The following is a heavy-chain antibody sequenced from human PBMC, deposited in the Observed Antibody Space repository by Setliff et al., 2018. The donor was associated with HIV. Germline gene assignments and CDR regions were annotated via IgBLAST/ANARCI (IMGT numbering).Heavy chain of an antibody. J-gene: IGHJ4*02. CDR3: AKDRNDFCCFDH. CDR1: GYTFTSYG. D-gene: IGHD3-3*01. CDR2: IIPIFGTA. Sequence: ASVKVSCKASGYTFTSYGISWVRQAPGQGLEWMGGIIPIFGTANYAQKFQGRVTITADESTSTAYMELSSLRAEDTAVYYCAKDRNDFCCFDHWGQGTLVTVSS. V-gene: IGHV1-69*13.